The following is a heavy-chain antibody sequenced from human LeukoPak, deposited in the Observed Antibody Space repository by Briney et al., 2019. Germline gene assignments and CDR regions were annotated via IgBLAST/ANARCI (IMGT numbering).Heavy chain of an antibody. D-gene: IGHD3-22*01. V-gene: IGHV4-39*01. CDR2: IYYSGST. Sequence: SETLSLTCTVSGGSISSSNYFWGRIRQPPGKGLEWIGSIYYSGSTYYNPSLKSRVTISVDTSKTQFSLKLSSVTAADTAVYYCARGGDNYDTSGYYALDSWGQGTLVTVSS. CDR3: ARGGDNYDTSGYYALDS. CDR1: GGSISSSNYF. J-gene: IGHJ4*02.